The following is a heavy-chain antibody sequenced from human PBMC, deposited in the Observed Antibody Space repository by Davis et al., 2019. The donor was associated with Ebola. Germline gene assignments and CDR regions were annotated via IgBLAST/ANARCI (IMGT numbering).Heavy chain of an antibody. CDR3: AKVHPPTAVTTGWSDP. J-gene: IGHJ5*02. D-gene: IGHD4-17*01. V-gene: IGHV3-23*01. CDR2: ISVRSIT. CDR1: GFIFSSYA. Sequence: PGGSLRLSCAASGFIFSSYAMSWVRQAPGKGLEWVSSISVRSITYHADSVKGRFTISRDNSQNTLYLQMNSLRAEDTAVYYCAKVHPPTAVTTGWSDPWGPGALVTVSS.